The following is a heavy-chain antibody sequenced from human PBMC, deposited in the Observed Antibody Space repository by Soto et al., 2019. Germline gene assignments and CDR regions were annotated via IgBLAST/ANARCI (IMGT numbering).Heavy chain of an antibody. CDR1: GFTFSNYW. D-gene: IGHD3-10*01. J-gene: IGHJ4*02. V-gene: IGHV3-7*04. CDR3: ARNGTYESGRKNDY. Sequence: EVQVVESGGGLVQPGGSLRLSCAASGFTFSNYWMSWVRQAPGKGLGWVADINEDGGVKHYLDSVKVRFTISRDNAKNSLDLRMNSLRVDDTAIYYCARNGTYESGRKNDYWGQGTLVTVSS. CDR2: INEDGGVK.